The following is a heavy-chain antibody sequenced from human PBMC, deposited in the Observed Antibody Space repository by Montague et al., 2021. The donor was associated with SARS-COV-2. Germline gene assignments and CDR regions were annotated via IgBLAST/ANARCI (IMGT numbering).Heavy chain of an antibody. V-gene: IGHV4-34*01. Sequence: SETLSLTCAVYGGSFSGYYWSWIRQPPGKGLEWIREINHSGSTNYNPSLKSRVTISVDTSKNQFSLKLSSVTAADTAVYYCAREVGRGYSGYEVEYWGQGTLVTVSS. D-gene: IGHD5-12*01. CDR1: GGSFSGYY. J-gene: IGHJ4*02. CDR3: AREVGRGYSGYEVEY. CDR2: INHSGST.